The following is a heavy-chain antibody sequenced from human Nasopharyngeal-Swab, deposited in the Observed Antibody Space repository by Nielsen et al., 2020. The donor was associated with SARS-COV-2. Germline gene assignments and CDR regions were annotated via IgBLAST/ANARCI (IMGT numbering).Heavy chain of an antibody. CDR3: VRGGLGTGLEN. Sequence: GGSLRLSCAASGFTFSRYWMHWVPLPPGKGLEWVTPIDVDGRRTTYADSVKGRFTISRDNAKNTLYLQMNSLRAEDTAVYYCVRGGLGTGLENWGQGTLVTVSS. V-gene: IGHV3-74*01. J-gene: IGHJ4*02. CDR2: IDVDGRRT. D-gene: IGHD1-14*01. CDR1: GFTFSRYW.